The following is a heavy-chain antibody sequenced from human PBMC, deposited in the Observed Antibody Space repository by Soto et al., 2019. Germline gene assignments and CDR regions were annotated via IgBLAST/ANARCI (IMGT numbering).Heavy chain of an antibody. J-gene: IGHJ5*02. CDR1: GYTFTSYG. Sequence: QVQLVQSGAEVKKPGASVKVSCKASGYTFTSYGISWVRQAPGQGLEWMGWISAYNGNTNYAQKPQGRVTMTTDTATSTAYMELRSLRSDDTPVHYCAREGGITETLWFDPWGQGTLVTVSS. CDR2: ISAYNGNT. D-gene: IGHD1-20*01. V-gene: IGHV1-18*01. CDR3: AREGGITETLWFDP.